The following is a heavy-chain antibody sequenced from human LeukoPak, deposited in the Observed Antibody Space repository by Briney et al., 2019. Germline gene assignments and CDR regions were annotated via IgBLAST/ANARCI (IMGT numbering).Heavy chain of an antibody. CDR2: AYHSGRT. CDR1: GGTLSSYY. D-gene: IGHD6-19*01. J-gene: IGHJ4*02. V-gene: IGHV4-59*01. CDR3: ARRSQRRGTPWVVLDY. Sequence: PSETLSLTCTGTGGTLSSYYWSWLRQPPGKGLEGIGHAYHSGRTNCNPSVKGRVTFSVDTSKTQFSLRVSSVTAADTAVYFCARRSQRRGTPWVVLDYWGQGTLVSVSP.